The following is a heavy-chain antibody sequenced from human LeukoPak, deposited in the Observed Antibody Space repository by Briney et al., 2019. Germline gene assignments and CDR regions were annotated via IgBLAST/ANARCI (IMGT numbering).Heavy chain of an antibody. V-gene: IGHV1-46*01. CDR2: INPSGGST. CDR1: GYTFTSYY. CDR3: ARAITIEMATTSIDY. J-gene: IGHJ4*02. Sequence: ASVKVSCKASGYTFTSYYMHWVRQAPGQGLEWMGIINPSGGSTSYAQKFQGRVTMTRDTSTSTVYMELSSLRPEDTAVYYCARAITIEMATTSIDYWGQGTLVTVSS. D-gene: IGHD5-24*01.